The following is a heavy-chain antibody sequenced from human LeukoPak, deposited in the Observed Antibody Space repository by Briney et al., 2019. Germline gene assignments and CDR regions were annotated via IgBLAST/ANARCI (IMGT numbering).Heavy chain of an antibody. Sequence: SQTLSLTCAISGDSVSSNSAAWNWLTQSPSRGLEWLRCTYYRSKWYNDYAVSVKSRITINPDTSKNQFSLQLNSVTPEDTAVYYCARALTKRGYSYGYVNSIDYWGQGTLVTVSS. CDR2: TYYRSKWYN. CDR3: ARALTKRGYSYGYVNSIDY. D-gene: IGHD5-18*01. CDR1: GDSVSSNSAA. J-gene: IGHJ4*02. V-gene: IGHV6-1*01.